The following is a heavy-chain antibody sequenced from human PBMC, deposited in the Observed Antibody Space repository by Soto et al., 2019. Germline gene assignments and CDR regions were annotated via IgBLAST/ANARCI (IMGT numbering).Heavy chain of an antibody. CDR3: ARDRSVAGTIDY. Sequence: QVQLVQSGAEVKKPGSSVKVSCKASGGTFSSYTISWVRQAPGQGLEWMGRIIPILGIANYAQKFQGRVTITAEKTTSTGYMELSSLRSEDTAVYYCARDRSVAGTIDYWGQGTLVTVSS. CDR1: GGTFSSYT. CDR2: IIPILGIA. V-gene: IGHV1-69*08. J-gene: IGHJ4*02. D-gene: IGHD2-15*01.